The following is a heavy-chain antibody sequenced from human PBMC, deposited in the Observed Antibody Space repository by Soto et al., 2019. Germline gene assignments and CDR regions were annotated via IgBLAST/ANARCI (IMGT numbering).Heavy chain of an antibody. CDR3: ARGALGFDP. D-gene: IGHD6-6*01. Sequence: VQLVESGGGLVQPGGSLRLSCAASGFTFSSYDVHWVRQATGKGLEWVSGIGTAGDTYYAGSVKGRFTISRENAKNSSYLQMNSLRAGDTAVYYCARGALGFDPWGQGTLVAVSS. CDR1: GFTFSSYD. CDR2: IGTAGDT. V-gene: IGHV3-13*04. J-gene: IGHJ5*02.